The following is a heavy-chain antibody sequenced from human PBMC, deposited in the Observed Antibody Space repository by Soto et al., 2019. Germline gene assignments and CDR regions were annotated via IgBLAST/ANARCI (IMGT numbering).Heavy chain of an antibody. Sequence: EMQLLESGGDLVQPGGSLRLSCAASGFTFSSYAMSWVRQAPGKGPEWVSSISSSGGNTYYADSVKGRFTISRDNSRDTVYLQMNSLRAEDTAVYYCAKDRLATGIVVRFDPWGQGTLVTVSS. J-gene: IGHJ5*02. V-gene: IGHV3-23*01. CDR1: GFTFSSYA. D-gene: IGHD2-21*01. CDR3: AKDRLATGIVVRFDP. CDR2: ISSSGGNT.